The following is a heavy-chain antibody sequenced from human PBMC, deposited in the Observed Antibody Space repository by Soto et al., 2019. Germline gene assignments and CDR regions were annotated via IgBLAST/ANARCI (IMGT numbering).Heavy chain of an antibody. V-gene: IGHV3-72*01. J-gene: IGHJ4*02. Sequence: GGSLRLSCAASGFTFSDHYMDWVRQAPGKGLEWVGRIRNKANGYTTEYAASVQGRFSISRDDSQNSLFLQMNSLKTEDTAVYYCARNWYSGTYYFDYWGQGTLVTVSS. CDR3: ARNWYSGTYYFDY. D-gene: IGHD1-26*01. CDR1: GFTFSDHY. CDR2: IRNKANGYTT.